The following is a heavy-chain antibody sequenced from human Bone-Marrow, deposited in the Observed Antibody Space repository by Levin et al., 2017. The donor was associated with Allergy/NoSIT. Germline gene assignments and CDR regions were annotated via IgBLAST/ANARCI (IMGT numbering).Heavy chain of an antibody. J-gene: IGHJ4*02. D-gene: IGHD6-19*01. CDR2: IKQDGSEK. V-gene: IGHV3-7*01. CDR1: GFTFRTYW. CDR3: ARTPSVSSDWYGGTHFDY. Sequence: GGSLRLSCAASGFTFRTYWMSWVRQAPGKGLEWVANIKQDGSEKYYGDSVRGRFTISRDNAQNLVYLHMSSLRADDMAVYYCARTPSVSSDWYGGTHFDYWGQGTLVTVSS.